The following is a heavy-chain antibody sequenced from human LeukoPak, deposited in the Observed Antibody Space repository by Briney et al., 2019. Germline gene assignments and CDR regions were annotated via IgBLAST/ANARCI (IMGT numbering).Heavy chain of an antibody. J-gene: IGHJ4*02. CDR1: GFTFSSYW. V-gene: IGHV3-74*01. Sequence: GGSLRLSCAASGFTFSSYWMYWVRQAPGKGLVWVSRINSDGSDTSYADSVQGRFTISRDNSKNTLYLQMNSLRAEDSALYFCARDRRYCGGGSCYFDYFFDYWGQGTLVTVSS. D-gene: IGHD2-15*01. CDR2: INSDGSDT. CDR3: ARDRRYCGGGSCYFDYFFDY.